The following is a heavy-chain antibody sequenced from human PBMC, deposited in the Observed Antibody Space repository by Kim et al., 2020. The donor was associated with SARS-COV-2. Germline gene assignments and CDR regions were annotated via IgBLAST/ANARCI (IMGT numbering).Heavy chain of an antibody. Sequence: GGSLRLSCAASGFTFSSYAMHWVRQAPGKGLEWVAVISYDGSNKYYADSVKGRFTISRDNSKNTLYLQMNSLRAEDTAVYYCAREKTYYYILTGLGLWAESRNSYYYYGMDVWGQGTTVTVSS. CDR1: GFTFSSYA. J-gene: IGHJ6*02. CDR3: AREKTYYYILTGLGLWAESRNSYYYYGMDV. V-gene: IGHV3-30*04. D-gene: IGHD3-9*01. CDR2: ISYDGSNK.